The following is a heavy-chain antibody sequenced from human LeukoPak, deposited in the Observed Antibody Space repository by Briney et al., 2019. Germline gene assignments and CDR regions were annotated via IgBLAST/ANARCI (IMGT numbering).Heavy chain of an antibody. D-gene: IGHD3-22*01. J-gene: IGHJ4*02. CDR2: IYHSGST. V-gene: IGHV4-30-2*01. CDR1: GGSISSGGYS. CDR3: AREGDSSGYYYGLIDY. Sequence: SETLSLTCAVSGGSISSGGYSWSWIRQPPGKGLEWIGYIYHSGSTYYNPSLKSRVTISVDKSKNQFSLKLSSVTAADTAVYYCAREGDSSGYYYGLIDYWGQGTLVTVSS.